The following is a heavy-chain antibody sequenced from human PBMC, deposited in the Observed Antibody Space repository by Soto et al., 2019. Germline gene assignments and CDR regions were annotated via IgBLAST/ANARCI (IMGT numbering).Heavy chain of an antibody. CDR3: ARVHYYDSSGRQVRVEYFDY. CDR1: GYTFTSYY. CDR2: INPSGGST. V-gene: IGHV1-46*01. Sequence: ASVKVSCKASGYTFTSYYMHWVRQAPGQGLEWMGIINPSGGSTSYAQKFQGRVTMTRDTSTSTVYMELSSLRSEDTAVYYCARVHYYDSSGRQVRVEYFDYWGQGTLVTVSS. D-gene: IGHD3-22*01. J-gene: IGHJ4*02.